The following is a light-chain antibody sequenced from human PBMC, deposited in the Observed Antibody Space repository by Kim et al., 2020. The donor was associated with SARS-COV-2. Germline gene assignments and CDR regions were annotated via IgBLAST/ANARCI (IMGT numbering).Light chain of an antibody. CDR3: HQYSSYSWT. V-gene: IGKV1-5*03. CDR1: QSISSW. CDR2: KAS. Sequence: DIQMTQSPSTLSASVGDRVTITCRASQSISSWLAWYQQKPGKAPKLLIYKASSLESGVPSRFSGSGSGTEFTLTISSLQPDDFAPYYCHQYSSYSWTFGQGTKVDI. J-gene: IGKJ1*01.